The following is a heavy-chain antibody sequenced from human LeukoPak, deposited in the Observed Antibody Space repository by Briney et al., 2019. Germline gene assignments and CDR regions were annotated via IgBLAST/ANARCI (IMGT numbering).Heavy chain of an antibody. V-gene: IGHV3-9*01. Sequence: PGGSLRLSCAASGFTFDDYAMHWVRQAPGKGLEWVSGISWNSGSIGYADSVKGRFTISRDNAKNSLYLQMNSLRAEDTALYYCAKSDGGQLVNYAFDIWGQGTMVTVSS. J-gene: IGHJ3*02. CDR3: AKSDGGQLVNYAFDI. CDR1: GFTFDDYA. D-gene: IGHD6-13*01. CDR2: ISWNSGSI.